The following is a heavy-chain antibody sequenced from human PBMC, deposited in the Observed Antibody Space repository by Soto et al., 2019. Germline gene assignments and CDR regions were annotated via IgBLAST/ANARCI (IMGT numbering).Heavy chain of an antibody. CDR1: GASIRSTHYF. J-gene: IGHJ4*02. V-gene: IGHV4-39*02. CDR2: FYSSGVA. CDR3: VVSFQYDYTGSYSDY. D-gene: IGHD3-16*01. Sequence: SETLSLTCKVSGASIRSTHYFWGWIRQPPGKGLEWIGNFYSSGVAHYNPSLKSRVTISIDASKSHFSLNLTSVTAADTAFYYRVVSFQYDYTGSYSDYWGQGTLVTVSS.